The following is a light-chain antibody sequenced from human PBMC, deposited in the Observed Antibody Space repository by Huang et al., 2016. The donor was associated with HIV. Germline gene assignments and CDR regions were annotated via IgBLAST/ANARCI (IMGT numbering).Light chain of an antibody. CDR1: QNVLYTSNNKNH. CDR2: WAF. Sequence: DIVLTQSPDSLAVSLGERATINCKSRQNVLYTSNNKNHLTGYQQKPGQPPRLLIYWAFNRESGVPDRFSGSGSGTDFTLTINNVQAEDVAIYYCQQYYHTPVYTFGQETKLQI. V-gene: IGKV4-1*01. CDR3: QQYYHTPVYT. J-gene: IGKJ2*01.